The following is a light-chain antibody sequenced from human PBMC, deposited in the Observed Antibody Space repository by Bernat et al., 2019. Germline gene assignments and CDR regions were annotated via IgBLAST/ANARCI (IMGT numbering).Light chain of an antibody. CDR3: QQYGSSPLT. CDR2: GAS. V-gene: IGKV3-20*01. CDR1: QSVSSSY. Sequence: EIVLTQSPGTLSLSPGERATLSCRASQSVSSSYLAWYQHKPGQAPRLLIYGASSRATGIPDRFSGSGSGTDFTLTISRLEPEDFAVYNCQQYGSSPLTFGGGTKLEIK. J-gene: IGKJ4*01.